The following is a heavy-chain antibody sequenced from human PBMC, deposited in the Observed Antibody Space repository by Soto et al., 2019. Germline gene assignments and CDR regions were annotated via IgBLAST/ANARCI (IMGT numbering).Heavy chain of an antibody. CDR3: ARSLHDTSGYYPFDY. J-gene: IGHJ4*02. Sequence: GGSLRLSCAASGFTFSSYSMNWVRQAPGKGLEWVSSISSSSSYIYYADSVKGRFTISRDNAKNSLYLQMNSLRAEDTAVYYCARSLHDTSGYYPFDYWGQGTLVTVSS. CDR2: ISSSSSYI. D-gene: IGHD3-22*01. CDR1: GFTFSSYS. V-gene: IGHV3-21*01.